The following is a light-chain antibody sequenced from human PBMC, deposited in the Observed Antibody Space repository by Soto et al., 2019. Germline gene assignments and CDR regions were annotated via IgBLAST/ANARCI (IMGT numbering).Light chain of an antibody. J-gene: IGKJ1*01. CDR1: QSVSSNF. CDR2: GAS. V-gene: IGKV3-20*01. Sequence: EIVLTQSPGTLSLSPGDRATLSCRASQSVSSNFLAWYQQKPGQAPRLLIYGASIRATGIPDRFSGSGSGTAFTLTIRRLEPEDFAMYFCHQDASSPRTFGQGTKVEIK. CDR3: HQDASSPRT.